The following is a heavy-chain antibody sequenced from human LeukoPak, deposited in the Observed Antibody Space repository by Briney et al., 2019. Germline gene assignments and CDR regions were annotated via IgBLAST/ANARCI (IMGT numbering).Heavy chain of an antibody. CDR1: GFTVSSNY. V-gene: IGHV3-20*04. J-gene: IGHJ4*02. CDR3: ARGEGDYGDYGSFDY. CDR2: INWNGGST. D-gene: IGHD4-17*01. Sequence: PGGSLRLSCAASGFTVSSNYMSWVRQAPGKGLEWVSGINWNGGSTGYADSVKGRFTISRDNAKNSLYLQMNSLRAEDTALYYCARGEGDYGDYGSFDYWAREPWSPSPQ.